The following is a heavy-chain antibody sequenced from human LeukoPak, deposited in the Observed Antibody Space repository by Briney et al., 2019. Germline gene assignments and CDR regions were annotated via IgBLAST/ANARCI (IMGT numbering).Heavy chain of an antibody. CDR3: ARTWSYYDILTGYFPYYYYMDV. Sequence: SETLSLTCTVSGGSISSHYWSWIRQPPGKGLEWIGYIYYSGSTNYNPSLKSRVTISVDTSKNQFSLKLSSVTAADMAVYYCARTWSYYDILTGYFPYYYYMDVWAKGPRSPSP. D-gene: IGHD3-9*01. CDR1: GGSISSHY. J-gene: IGHJ6*03. V-gene: IGHV4-59*11. CDR2: IYYSGST.